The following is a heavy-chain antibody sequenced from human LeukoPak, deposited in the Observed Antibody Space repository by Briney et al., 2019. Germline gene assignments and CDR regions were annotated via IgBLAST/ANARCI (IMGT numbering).Heavy chain of an antibody. D-gene: IGHD3-22*01. Sequence: SETLSLTCAVYGGSFSGYHWSWIRQPPGKGLEWIGEINHSGSTNYNPSLKSRVTISVDTSKNQFSLKLSSVTAADTAVYYCARGDYYDSSGYYSLLDYWGQGTLVTVSS. CDR1: GGSFSGYH. J-gene: IGHJ4*02. CDR2: INHSGST. V-gene: IGHV4-34*01. CDR3: ARGDYYDSSGYYSLLDY.